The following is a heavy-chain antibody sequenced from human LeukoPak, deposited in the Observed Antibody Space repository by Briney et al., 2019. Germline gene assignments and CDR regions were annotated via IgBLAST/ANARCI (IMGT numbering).Heavy chain of an antibody. CDR3: ARVGTVTTSGPKFDP. CDR1: GGSISSYY. D-gene: IGHD4-17*01. J-gene: IGHJ5*02. V-gene: IGHV4-59*01. CDR2: IYYSGST. Sequence: SGTLSLTCTVSGGSISSYYWSWIRQPPGKGLEWIGYIYYSGSTNYNPSLKSRVTISVDTSKNQFSLKLSSVTAADTAVYYCARVGTVTTSGPKFDPWGQGTLVTVSS.